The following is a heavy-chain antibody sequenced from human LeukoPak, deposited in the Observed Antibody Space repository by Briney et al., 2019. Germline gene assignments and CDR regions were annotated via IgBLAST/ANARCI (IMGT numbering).Heavy chain of an antibody. D-gene: IGHD3-10*01. CDR2: IIPIFGTA. J-gene: IGHJ4*02. Sequence: ASVKVSCKASGGTFSSYAISWVRQAPGQGLEWMGGIIPIFGTANYAQKFQGRVTITADKSTSTAYMGLSSLRSEDTAVYYCARGSVLLWFGESPTGFDYWGQGTLVTVSS. CDR1: GGTFSSYA. CDR3: ARGSVLLWFGESPTGFDY. V-gene: IGHV1-69*06.